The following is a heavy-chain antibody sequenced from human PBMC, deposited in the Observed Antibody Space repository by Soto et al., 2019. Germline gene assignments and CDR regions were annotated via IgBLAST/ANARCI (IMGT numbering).Heavy chain of an antibody. D-gene: IGHD3-16*01. Sequence: SETLSLTCTVSGGSTSSGDYYWSWIPQHPGKGLDWIGYIYYSGYTNYNPSLRSRVTMSVDTSKNQFSLKLNSVTAADTAVYYCATVVGAYGNSDSWGKETLFTVSS. V-gene: IGHV4-31*03. CDR2: IYYSGYT. J-gene: IGHJ4*02. CDR1: GGSTSSGDYY. CDR3: ATVVGAYGNSDS.